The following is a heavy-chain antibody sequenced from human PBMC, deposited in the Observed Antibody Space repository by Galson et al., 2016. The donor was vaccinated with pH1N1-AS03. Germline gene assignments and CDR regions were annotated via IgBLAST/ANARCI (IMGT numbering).Heavy chain of an antibody. J-gene: IGHJ4*02. Sequence: SLRLSCAASGFTFSNYGMSWVRQAPGKGLEWVADITSGDAYHADSVTGRFTISRDDSKNTLYLHMNSLRAEDTAVYYCAKDRSSKNVLGAYDCWGQGTVVTVSS. CDR1: GFTFSNYG. V-gene: IGHV3-23*01. CDR2: ITSGDA. D-gene: IGHD3-10*02. CDR3: AKDRSSKNVLGAYDC.